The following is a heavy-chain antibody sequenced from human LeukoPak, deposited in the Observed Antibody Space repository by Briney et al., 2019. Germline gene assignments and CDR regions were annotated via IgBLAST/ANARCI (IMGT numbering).Heavy chain of an antibody. CDR1: GMSFSGYY. CDR3: ARGGYYGSGNDFRFDP. J-gene: IGHJ5*02. V-gene: IGHV4-34*01. CDR2: INHSGYT. D-gene: IGHD3-10*01. Sequence: PSETLSLTCAVYGMSFSGYYWSWIRQPPGKGLEWIGEINHSGYTNYNPSLKSRVTISVDTSKNQFSLKLSSVTAADTAVYYCARGGYYGSGNDFRFDPWGQGTLVTVSS.